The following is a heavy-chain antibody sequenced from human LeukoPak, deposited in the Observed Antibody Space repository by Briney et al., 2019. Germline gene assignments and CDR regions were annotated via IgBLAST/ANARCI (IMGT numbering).Heavy chain of an antibody. Sequence: SETLSLTCSVSGDSISTSSYYWGWIRQPPGKGLEWIGTIYYSGSTYYNPSLTSRVTISVDTSKNQFSLKLSSVTAADTAVYYCAREGSDYYGSGSYYRSYYYYMDVWGKGTTVTISS. CDR2: IYYSGST. J-gene: IGHJ6*03. V-gene: IGHV4-39*07. CDR1: GDSISTSSYY. D-gene: IGHD3-10*01. CDR3: AREGSDYYGSGSYYRSYYYYMDV.